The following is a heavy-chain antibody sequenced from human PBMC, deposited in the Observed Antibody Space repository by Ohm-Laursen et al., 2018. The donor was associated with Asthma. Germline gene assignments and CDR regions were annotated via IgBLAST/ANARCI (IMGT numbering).Heavy chain of an antibody. CDR2: MYYTGVT. V-gene: IGHV4-39*01. CDR3: ARLPTDYSIDY. D-gene: IGHD4-11*01. J-gene: IGHJ4*02. CDR1: GGSISNADYF. Sequence: SETLSLTCTVSGGSISNADYFWGWIRQSPETGLEWIGTMYYTGVTNYNPSLRSRATIFVDTYMNQFSLQLRSVTATDTAIYYCARLPTDYSIDYWGPGSLGTVSS.